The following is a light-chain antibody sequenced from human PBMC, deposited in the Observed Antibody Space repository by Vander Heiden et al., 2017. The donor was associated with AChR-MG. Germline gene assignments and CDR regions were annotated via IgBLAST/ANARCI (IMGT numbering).Light chain of an antibody. V-gene: IGKV1-27*01. Sequence: DIQMTQSPSSLSASVGDRVTITCRASQGISNYLAWYQHKPGNVPKILIYAASTLQSGVSSRFSGSRSGTDFTLSIISLQPEDVATYYCQKYDNAPETFGQGTKVEIK. J-gene: IGKJ1*01. CDR3: QKYDNAPET. CDR1: QGISNY. CDR2: AAS.